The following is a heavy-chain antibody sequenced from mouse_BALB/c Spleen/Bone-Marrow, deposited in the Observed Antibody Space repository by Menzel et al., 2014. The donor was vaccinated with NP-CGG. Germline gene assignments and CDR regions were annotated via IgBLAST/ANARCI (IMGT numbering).Heavy chain of an antibody. CDR3: ARAAYYRYDEGAWFAY. CDR2: INPSSGYT. Sequence: VQLQESGAELARPGASVKMSCKASGYTFTSYTMHWVKQRPGQGLEWIGYINPSSGYTNYNQKFKDKATLTADKSSSTAYMQLSSLTSEGSAVYYCARAAYYRYDEGAWFAYWGQGTLVTVSA. CDR1: GYTFTSYT. J-gene: IGHJ3*01. D-gene: IGHD2-14*01. V-gene: IGHV1-4*01.